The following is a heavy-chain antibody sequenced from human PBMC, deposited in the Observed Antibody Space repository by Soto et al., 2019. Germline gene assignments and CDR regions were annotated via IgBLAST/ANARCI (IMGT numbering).Heavy chain of an antibody. CDR3: AREYCSGGSCTGYYYGMDV. CDR2: ISAYNGNT. CDR1: GYTFTSYG. V-gene: IGHV1-18*04. D-gene: IGHD2-15*01. J-gene: IGHJ6*02. Sequence: EASVKVSCKASGYTFTSYGISWVRQAPGQGLEWMGWISAYNGNTNYAQKLQGRVTMTTDTSTSTAYMELRSLRSDDTAVYYCAREYCSGGSCTGYYYGMDVWGQGTTVTVSS.